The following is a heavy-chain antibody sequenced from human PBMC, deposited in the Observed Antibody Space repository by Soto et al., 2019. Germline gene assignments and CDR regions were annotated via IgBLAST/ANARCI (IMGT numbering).Heavy chain of an antibody. CDR1: GFTFSSYG. V-gene: IGHV3-30*18. CDR3: AKGHSGRYYGAFDY. Sequence: QVQLVESGGGVVQPGRSLILSCAASGFTFSSYGMHWVRQAPGKGLEWVAVISYDGSNKYYADSVKGRFTISRDNSKKTLYLKMNSLRAEDTAVYYCAKGHSGRYYGAFDYWGQGTLVTVSS. D-gene: IGHD1-26*01. J-gene: IGHJ4*02. CDR2: ISYDGSNK.